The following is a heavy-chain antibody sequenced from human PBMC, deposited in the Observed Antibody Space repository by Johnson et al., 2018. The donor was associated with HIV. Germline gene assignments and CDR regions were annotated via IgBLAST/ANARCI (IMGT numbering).Heavy chain of an antibody. CDR3: ARVGLGSLWFGELNSAFDI. CDR1: GFTFSHAW. Sequence: QVQLVESGGAFVKPGGSLRLSCVASGFTFSHAWMSWVRQAPGKGLEWVSYISSSGSIINYADSMKGRFTISRDNARKSLYLQMNSLRAEDTAVYYCARVGLGSLWFGELNSAFDIWGQGTMVTVSS. V-gene: IGHV3-11*04. J-gene: IGHJ3*02. CDR2: ISSSGSII. D-gene: IGHD3-10*01.